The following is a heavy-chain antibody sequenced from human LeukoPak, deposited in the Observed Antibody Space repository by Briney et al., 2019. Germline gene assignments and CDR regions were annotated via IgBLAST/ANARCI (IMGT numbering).Heavy chain of an antibody. D-gene: IGHD3-10*02. J-gene: IGHJ6*04. V-gene: IGHV3-21*01. Sequence: PGGSLRLSCAASGFTFSSYSRNWVRQAPGKGLEWVSSISSSSSYIYYADSVKGRFTISRDNAKNSLYLQMNSLRAEDTAVYYCAELGITMIGGVWGKGTTVTISS. CDR3: AELGITMIGGV. CDR1: GFTFSSYS. CDR2: ISSSSSYI.